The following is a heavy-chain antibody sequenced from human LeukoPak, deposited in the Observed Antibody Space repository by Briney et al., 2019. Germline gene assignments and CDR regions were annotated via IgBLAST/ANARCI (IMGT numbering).Heavy chain of an antibody. V-gene: IGHV3-11*06. D-gene: IGHD2-2*01. J-gene: IGHJ3*02. CDR2: ISSSSSYT. CDR1: GFTFSDYY. Sequence: AGGSLRLSCAASGFTFSDYYMRWIRQAPGKGLEWVSYISSSSSYTNYADSVKGRFTISRDNAKNSLYLQMNSLRAEDTAVYYCARALNIVVVPAAAFDIWGQGTMVTVSS. CDR3: ARALNIVVVPAAAFDI.